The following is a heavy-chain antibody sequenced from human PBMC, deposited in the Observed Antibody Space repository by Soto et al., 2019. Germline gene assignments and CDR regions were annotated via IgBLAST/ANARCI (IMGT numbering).Heavy chain of an antibody. CDR2: ISYDGSNK. Sequence: QVQLVESGGGVVQPGRSLRLSCAASGFTFSSYAMHWVRQAPGKGLEWVASISYDGSNKYYADSVMSRFTISRDNSKNTLYLQMNSLRAEDTAVYYWARDLSRSGYYTSAFDIWGQGTMVTVSS. D-gene: IGHD3-3*01. V-gene: IGHV3-30-3*01. J-gene: IGHJ3*02. CDR3: ARDLSRSGYYTSAFDI. CDR1: GFTFSSYA.